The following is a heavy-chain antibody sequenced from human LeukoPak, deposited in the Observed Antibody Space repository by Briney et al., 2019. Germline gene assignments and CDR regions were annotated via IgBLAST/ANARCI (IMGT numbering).Heavy chain of an antibody. CDR1: GGSFSGDF. CDR3: ARWSITMNFDY. D-gene: IGHD3-22*01. Sequence: SETLSLTCAVYGGSFSGDFWSWIRQSPGKGLEWIGSIYYSGSTYYNPSLKSRVTISVDTSKNQFSLKLSSVTAADTAVYYCARWSITMNFDYWGQGTLVTVSS. V-gene: IGHV4-34*01. CDR2: IYYSGST. J-gene: IGHJ4*02.